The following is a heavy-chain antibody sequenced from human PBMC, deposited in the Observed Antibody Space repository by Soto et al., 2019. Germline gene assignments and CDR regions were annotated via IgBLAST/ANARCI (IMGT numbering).Heavy chain of an antibody. CDR1: GFTFSNYG. CDR3: ASKMTTYEVDPGDC. D-gene: IGHD1-1*01. Sequence: EVQLLESGGGLVHPGGSLRLSCAASGFTFSNYGMGWVRQPPGKGLECVSVMSGSGVNTYSADYVKGRFTMSKNNSKNMVIQQMNSQRGEDTAVYYCASKMTTYEVDPGDCWGRGTLVTVYS. V-gene: IGHV3-23*01. J-gene: IGHJ4*02. CDR2: MSGSGVNT.